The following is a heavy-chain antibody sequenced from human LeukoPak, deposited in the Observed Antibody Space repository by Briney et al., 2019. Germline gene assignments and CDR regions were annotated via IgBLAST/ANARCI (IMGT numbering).Heavy chain of an antibody. CDR3: ARAHPGSIWSPNWFDP. V-gene: IGHV3-7*04. CDR1: GFTFSSYW. D-gene: IGHD6-13*01. CDR2: IKQDGSEK. J-gene: IGHJ5*02. Sequence: GGSLRLSCAASGFTFSSYWMSWVRQAPGKGLEWVANIKQDGSEKYYVDSVKGRFTISRDNAKNSLYLQMNSLRAEDKAVYYCARAHPGSIWSPNWFDPWGQGTLVTVSS.